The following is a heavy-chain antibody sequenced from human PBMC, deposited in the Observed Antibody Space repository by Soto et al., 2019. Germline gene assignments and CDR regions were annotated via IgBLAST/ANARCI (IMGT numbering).Heavy chain of an antibody. V-gene: IGHV3-48*03. Sequence: GSLRLSCAASGFTFSSYEMNWVRQAPGKGLEWVSYISSSGSTIYYADSVKGRFTISRDNAKNSLYLQMNSLRAEDTAVYYCARDGPGYYGMDVWGQGTTVTVSS. CDR2: ISSSGSTI. D-gene: IGHD1-1*01. J-gene: IGHJ6*02. CDR1: GFTFSSYE. CDR3: ARDGPGYYGMDV.